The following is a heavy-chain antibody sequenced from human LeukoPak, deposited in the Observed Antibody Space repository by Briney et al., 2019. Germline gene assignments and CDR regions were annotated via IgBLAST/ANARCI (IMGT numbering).Heavy chain of an antibody. V-gene: IGHV4-59*01. CDR3: ARSDGGFDP. CDR1: GGPINSDY. D-gene: IGHD2-21*02. Sequence: SETLSLTCTVSGGPINSDYWSWIRQPPEKGLEWIGYIYYSGITKYNPSLKSRVTISVDTSKNQFSLKLSSVTAADTAVYYCARSDGGFDPWGQGTLVTVSS. J-gene: IGHJ5*02. CDR2: IYYSGIT.